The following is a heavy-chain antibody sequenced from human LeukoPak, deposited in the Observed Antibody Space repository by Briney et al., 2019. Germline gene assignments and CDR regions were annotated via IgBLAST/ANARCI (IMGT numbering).Heavy chain of an antibody. J-gene: IGHJ4*02. D-gene: IGHD6-13*01. V-gene: IGHV1-46*04. CDR2: INPSGGST. CDR3: ASIAAAAPGGYFDY. CDR1: GYTFTSYY. Sequence: ASVKLSCKASGYTFTSYYMHWVRQPPGQGLEWMGIINPSGGSTSYAQMLQGRVTMTSDTSTSTVYMELSSLRSEDTAVYYCASIAAAAPGGYFDYWGQGTLVTVSS.